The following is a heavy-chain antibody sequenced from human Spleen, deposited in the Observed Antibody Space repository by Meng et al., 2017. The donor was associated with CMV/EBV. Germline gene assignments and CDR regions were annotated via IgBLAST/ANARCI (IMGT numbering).Heavy chain of an antibody. V-gene: IGHV3-23*01. D-gene: IGHD2-15*01. CDR3: ARARSLFYYGMDV. Sequence: GESLKISCAASGFTFSSYAMSWVRQAPGKGLEWVSAISGSGGSTYYADSVTGRFTISRDISRNTVYLQMNTLRAEDTALYYCARARSLFYYGMDVWGQGTTVTVSS. CDR1: GFTFSSYA. CDR2: ISGSGGST. J-gene: IGHJ6*02.